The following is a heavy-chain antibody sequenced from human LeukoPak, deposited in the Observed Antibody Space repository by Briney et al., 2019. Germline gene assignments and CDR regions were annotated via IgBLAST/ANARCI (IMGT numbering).Heavy chain of an antibody. Sequence: GRSLRLSCAASGFTFSSYGMHWVRQASGKGLEWVAVISYDGSNKYYADSVKGRFTISRDNSKNTLYLQMNSLRAEDTAVYYCAKSDSSGYYSHWGQGTLVTVSS. CDR1: GFTFSSYG. CDR3: AKSDSSGYYSH. CDR2: ISYDGSNK. D-gene: IGHD3-22*01. J-gene: IGHJ4*02. V-gene: IGHV3-30*18.